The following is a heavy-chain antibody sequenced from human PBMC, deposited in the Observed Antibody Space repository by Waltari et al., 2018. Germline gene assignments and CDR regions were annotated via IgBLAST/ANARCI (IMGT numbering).Heavy chain of an antibody. CDR1: GFTFSIYK. Sequence: EIQLVESGGGLVKPGGSLRLSCAASGFTFSIYKMSWVRQAPGKGLEVVSSIGSGTSYIYYADSVKGRFTISRDNAKNSLYLQMNSLKVEDTAVYYCARAWDDFDYWGQGALVTVSS. D-gene: IGHD1-26*01. V-gene: IGHV3-21*02. CDR3: ARAWDDFDY. J-gene: IGHJ4*02. CDR2: IGSGTSYI.